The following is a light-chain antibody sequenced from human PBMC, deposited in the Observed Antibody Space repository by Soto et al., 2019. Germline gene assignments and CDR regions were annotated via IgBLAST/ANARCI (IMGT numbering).Light chain of an antibody. CDR1: QSVGGN. Sequence: EIVMTQSPATLSVSPGERATLSCRASQSVGGNLAWYQQKPGQPPRLLIYAASSRPTGIPARFSGSGSGTEFPLTISSLQSEDFAVYYGQQYNNWPPWTFGQGTKVEIK. V-gene: IGKV3-15*01. CDR2: AAS. J-gene: IGKJ1*01. CDR3: QQYNNWPPWT.